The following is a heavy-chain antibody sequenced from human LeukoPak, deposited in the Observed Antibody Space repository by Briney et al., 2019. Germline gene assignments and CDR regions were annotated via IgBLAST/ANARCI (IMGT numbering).Heavy chain of an antibody. J-gene: IGHJ4*02. CDR1: GFTFSDYY. Sequence: GGSLRLSCAASGFTFSDYYMSWIRQAPGKGLEWVSYISSSGSTIYYADSVKGRFTISRDNAKNSLYLQMNSLRAEDTAVYYCASYYDSSGYYSDYWGQGTLVTVSS. V-gene: IGHV3-11*04. CDR2: ISSSGSTI. CDR3: ASYYDSSGYYSDY. D-gene: IGHD3-22*01.